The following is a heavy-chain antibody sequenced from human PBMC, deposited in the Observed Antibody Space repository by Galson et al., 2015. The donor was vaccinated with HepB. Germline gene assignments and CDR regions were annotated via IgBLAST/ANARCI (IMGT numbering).Heavy chain of an antibody. Sequence: SLRLSCAASGFTFSSYEMNWVRQAPGKGLEWVSYISSSGSTIYYADSVKGRFTISRDNAKNSLYLQMNSLRAEDTAVYYCARVKKGYSYGRDAFDIWGQGTMVTVSS. CDR3: ARVKKGYSYGRDAFDI. D-gene: IGHD5-18*01. CDR1: GFTFSSYE. V-gene: IGHV3-48*03. J-gene: IGHJ3*02. CDR2: ISSSGSTI.